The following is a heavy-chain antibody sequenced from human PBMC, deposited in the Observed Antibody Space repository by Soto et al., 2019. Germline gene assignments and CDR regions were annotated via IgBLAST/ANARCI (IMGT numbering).Heavy chain of an antibody. CDR3: ARADDYKSSWFDP. D-gene: IGHD4-4*01. J-gene: IGHJ5*02. CDR1: GGSVSSVTYY. CDR2: ISYSGST. Sequence: PSETLSLTCIVSGGSVSSVTYYWSWIRQPPGKGLEWIGYISYSGSTNYNPSLKSRVSMSLDTSKNQFSLKLISVTAADTAVYYCARADDYKSSWFDPWGQGTLVTVSS. V-gene: IGHV4-61*01.